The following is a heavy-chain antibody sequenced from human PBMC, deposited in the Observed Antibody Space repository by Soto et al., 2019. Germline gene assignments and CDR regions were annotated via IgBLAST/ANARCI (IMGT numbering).Heavy chain of an antibody. D-gene: IGHD2-2*01. V-gene: IGHV4-59*01. J-gene: IGHJ4*02. Sequence: SETLSLTCTVSGGYISSYCWTWIRQPPGKGLEWIGYIYYSGSTNYNPSLKSRVTMSIDTSKNQFSLKLSSVTAADTAVYYCARAFGSTMPSLFWGQGTLVTVSS. CDR3: ARAFGSTMPSLF. CDR2: IYYSGST. CDR1: GGYISSYC.